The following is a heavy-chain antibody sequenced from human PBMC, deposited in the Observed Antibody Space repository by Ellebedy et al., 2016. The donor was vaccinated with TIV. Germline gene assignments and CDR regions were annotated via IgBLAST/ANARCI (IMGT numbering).Heavy chain of an antibody. CDR2: ISAYNGDT. Sequence: AASVKVSCKASGYTFTSYVISWVRQAPGQGLEWLGWISAYNGDTNYAQKFQDRVTMTWKTSISTAYMELSSLRSEDTAVYYCARGYYDTSGYYPVDYWGQGTLVTVAS. D-gene: IGHD3-22*01. CDR3: ARGYYDTSGYYPVDY. J-gene: IGHJ4*02. V-gene: IGHV1-18*04. CDR1: GYTFTSYV.